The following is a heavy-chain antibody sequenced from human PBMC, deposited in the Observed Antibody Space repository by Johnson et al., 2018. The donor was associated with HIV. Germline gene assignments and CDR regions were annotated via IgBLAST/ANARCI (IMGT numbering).Heavy chain of an antibody. CDR3: ARVMYGGSSKSAAFDI. CDR2: IWYDGSNK. D-gene: IGHD1-26*01. Sequence: QVQLVESGGGVVQPGRSLRLSCEASQFTFSSYGMHWVRQAPGKGLEWVAVIWYDGSNKYYADSVKGRFTISRDNSKNTLYLQMNSLRAEDTAVYYCARVMYGGSSKSAAFDIWGQGTMVTVSS. V-gene: IGHV3-33*08. J-gene: IGHJ3*02. CDR1: QFTFSSYG.